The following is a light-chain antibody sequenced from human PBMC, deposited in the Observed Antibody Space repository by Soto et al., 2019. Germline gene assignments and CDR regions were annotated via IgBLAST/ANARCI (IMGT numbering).Light chain of an antibody. CDR3: LQYGASPRT. V-gene: IGKV3-20*01. CDR2: GTS. Sequence: EIVLTQSPGPLSLSPGERATLSCRASQSVSTYLAWYQQKPGLAPRLLIFGTSNRATGIPDRFSGTGSGTDFTLTISRLEPEDFAVYYCLQYGASPRTFGRGTKVEIK. J-gene: IGKJ1*01. CDR1: QSVSTY.